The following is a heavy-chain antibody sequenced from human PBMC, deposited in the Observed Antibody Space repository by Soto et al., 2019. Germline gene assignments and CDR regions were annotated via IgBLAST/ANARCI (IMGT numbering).Heavy chain of an antibody. CDR1: GGSISSYY. CDR2: IYYSGST. Sequence: QVQLQESGPGLVKPSETLSITCTVSGGSISSYYWSWIRQPPGKGLEWIGYIYYSGSTNYNPSLKSRVTISVDTSKNQFSLKLSSVTAADMAVYYCATAYCSGGSCYWGNFDYWGQGTLVTVSS. V-gene: IGHV4-59*08. J-gene: IGHJ4*02. D-gene: IGHD2-15*01. CDR3: ATAYCSGGSCYWGNFDY.